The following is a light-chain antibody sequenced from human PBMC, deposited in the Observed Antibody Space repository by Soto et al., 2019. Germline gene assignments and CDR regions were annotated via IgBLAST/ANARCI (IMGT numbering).Light chain of an antibody. Sequence: VLTQSPGTLSLSPGERATLSCRASQSVSSSYLAWYQQRPGQAPRLLIYGTSSRATGIPDRFSGSGSGTDFTLTISRLEPEDLSVYFCQQFDGSLLTFGGRTKLEIK. CDR1: QSVSSSY. CDR3: QQFDGSLLT. CDR2: GTS. J-gene: IGKJ4*01. V-gene: IGKV3-20*01.